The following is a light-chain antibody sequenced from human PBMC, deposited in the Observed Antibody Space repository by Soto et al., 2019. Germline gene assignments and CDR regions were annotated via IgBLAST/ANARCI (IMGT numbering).Light chain of an antibody. CDR1: SGSIASNY. J-gene: IGLJ3*02. CDR2: EDN. CDR3: QSYDSSNQV. V-gene: IGLV6-57*04. Sequence: NFMLTQPHSVSGSPGKTVTISCTRSSGSIASNYVQWYQQRPGSAPTTVIYEDNQRPSGVPDRFSGSIDSSSNSASLTISGLKTEDEADYYCQSYDSSNQVFGGGTKVTVL.